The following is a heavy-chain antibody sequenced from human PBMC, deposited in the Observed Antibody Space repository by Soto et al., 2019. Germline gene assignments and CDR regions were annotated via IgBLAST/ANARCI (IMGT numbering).Heavy chain of an antibody. CDR2: IIPIFGTA. Sequence: QVQLVQSGAEVKKPGSSVKVSCKASGGTFSSYAISWVRQAPGQGLEWMGGIIPIFGTANYAQKFQGRVTISADEATSTAYMELSSLRSEDTAVYYCARSWLGSEDYYYYGMDVWGQGTTVTVSS. J-gene: IGHJ6*02. CDR1: GGTFSSYA. D-gene: IGHD6-19*01. V-gene: IGHV1-69*12. CDR3: ARSWLGSEDYYYYGMDV.